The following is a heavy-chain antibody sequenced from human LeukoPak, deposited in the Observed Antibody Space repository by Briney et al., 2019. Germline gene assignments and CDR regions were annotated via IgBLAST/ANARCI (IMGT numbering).Heavy chain of an antibody. D-gene: IGHD3-10*01. Sequence: GESLKISCKGSGYSFTSYWIGWVRQMPGKGLEWMGIIYPGDSDTRYSPSFQGQVTISADKSISTAYLQWSSLKASDTAMYYCARYSRLMVRGVIIPENDAFDIWGQGTMVTVSS. J-gene: IGHJ3*02. CDR3: ARYSRLMVRGVIIPENDAFDI. CDR1: GYSFTSYW. CDR2: IYPGDSDT. V-gene: IGHV5-51*01.